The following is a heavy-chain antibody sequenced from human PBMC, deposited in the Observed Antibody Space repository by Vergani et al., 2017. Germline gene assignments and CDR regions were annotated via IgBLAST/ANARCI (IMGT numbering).Heavy chain of an antibody. V-gene: IGHV4-61*02. D-gene: IGHD3-10*01. CDR3: ARDSLTSALRGVYWFDT. J-gene: IGHJ5*02. CDR2: IHSSGTT. CDR1: GGSITSGSFY. Sequence: QVQLHESGPGLVKPSQTLSLTCTVSGGSITSGSFYWSWIRQPAGKGLEWIGRIHSSGTTNYNPSLKSRVTLSVDTSKNQLYLRMTSVTAADTAVYYCARDSLTSALRGVYWFDTWGQGALVSVSS.